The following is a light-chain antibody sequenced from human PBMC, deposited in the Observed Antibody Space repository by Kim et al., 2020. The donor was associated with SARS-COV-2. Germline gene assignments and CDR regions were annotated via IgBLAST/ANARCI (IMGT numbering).Light chain of an antibody. J-gene: IGKJ2*03. Sequence: DIQMTQSPSTLSASVGDRVTISCRASQSINTWLAWYQQKPGKAPNLLIYDASTLQREVPSRFSGSGSGTEFTLTISGLQPEDFVTYYCQQYNSYSGSFGQGTKLEI. V-gene: IGKV1-5*01. CDR3: QQYNSYSGS. CDR2: DAS. CDR1: QSINTW.